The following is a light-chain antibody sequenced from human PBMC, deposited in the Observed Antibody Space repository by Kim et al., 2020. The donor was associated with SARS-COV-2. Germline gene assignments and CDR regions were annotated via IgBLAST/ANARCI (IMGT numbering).Light chain of an antibody. Sequence: SVGDRVTIGCRASQSISSYLKWYQQNPGKAPKLLIYGASRLQSGVPSRFSGSGSGTDFTLTISSLQPEDFATYYCQQSYSTPGWTFGAGTKVDIK. CDR3: QQSYSTPGWT. CDR2: GAS. V-gene: IGKV1-39*01. J-gene: IGKJ1*01. CDR1: QSISSY.